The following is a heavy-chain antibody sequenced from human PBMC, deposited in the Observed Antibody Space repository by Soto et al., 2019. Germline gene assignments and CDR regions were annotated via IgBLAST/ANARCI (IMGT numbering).Heavy chain of an antibody. J-gene: IGHJ6*02. Sequence: GASVKVSCKASGYTFTSYYMHWVRQAPGQGLEWMGIINPSGGSTSYAQRFQGRVTMTRDTSTSTVYMELSSLRSEDTAVYYCARDWSGLYSSSSVDYYGMDVWGQGTTVTVSS. CDR3: ARDWSGLYSSSSVDYYGMDV. D-gene: IGHD6-6*01. V-gene: IGHV1-46*01. CDR1: GYTFTSYY. CDR2: INPSGGST.